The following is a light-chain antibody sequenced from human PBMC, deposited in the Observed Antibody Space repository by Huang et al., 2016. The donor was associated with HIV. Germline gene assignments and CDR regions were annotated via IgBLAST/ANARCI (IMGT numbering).Light chain of an antibody. Sequence: DIVMTQSPDSLAVSLGERATINCKSSQSVLSGNNKNYLAWFQQKSGQPPKLLIYWASTRESGVPDRSSGSGSRTDFTLTINNLQPEDVAVYYCQQYFNPPVTFGPGTKVHVK. J-gene: IGKJ3*01. CDR2: WAS. V-gene: IGKV4-1*01. CDR1: QSVLSGNNKNY. CDR3: QQYFNPPVT.